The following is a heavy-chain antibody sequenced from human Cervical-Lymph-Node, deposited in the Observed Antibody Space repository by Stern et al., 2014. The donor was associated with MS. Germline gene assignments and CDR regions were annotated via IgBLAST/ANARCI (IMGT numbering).Heavy chain of an antibody. CDR3: ARDPSRFGDNGYLDF. V-gene: IGHV3-30-3*01. J-gene: IGHJ4*02. D-gene: IGHD3-10*01. CDR2: ISHDGTNK. CDR1: GFTFSSFA. Sequence: DQLVESGGGLVQPGKSLRLSCAASGFTFSSFAMHWVRQAPGQGLQWLAVISHDGTNKYYAASVKGRFTISRDKSNNAVYLQISSLRLDDTAVYFCARDPSRFGDNGYLDFWGQGTLVTVSS.